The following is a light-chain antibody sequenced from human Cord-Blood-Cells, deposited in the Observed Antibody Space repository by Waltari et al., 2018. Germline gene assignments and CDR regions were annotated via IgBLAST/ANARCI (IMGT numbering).Light chain of an antibody. Sequence: QSALTQPASVSGSPGQSITISCTGTSSDVGSYNLVSWYQQHPGNAPKLMIYEVSQRPSGVSKHFSGSKSGNTASLTISGLQAEDEADYYCCSYAGSSTYVFGTGTKVTVL. J-gene: IGLJ1*01. CDR2: EVS. V-gene: IGLV2-23*02. CDR1: SSDVGSYNL. CDR3: CSYAGSSTYV.